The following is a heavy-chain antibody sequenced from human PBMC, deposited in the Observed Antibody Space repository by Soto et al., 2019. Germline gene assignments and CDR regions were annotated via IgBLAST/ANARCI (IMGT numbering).Heavy chain of an antibody. CDR3: ARDKITGLFDY. CDR2: IYYSGST. J-gene: IGHJ4*02. D-gene: IGHD2-8*02. CDR1: GGSISSSSYY. V-gene: IGHV4-39*07. Sequence: PSETLYLTCTVSGGSISSSSYYWGWIRQPPGKGLEWIGSIYYSGSTYYNPSLKSRVTISVDTSKNQFSLKLTSVTAADTAVYYCARDKITGLFDYWGQGTLVTVS.